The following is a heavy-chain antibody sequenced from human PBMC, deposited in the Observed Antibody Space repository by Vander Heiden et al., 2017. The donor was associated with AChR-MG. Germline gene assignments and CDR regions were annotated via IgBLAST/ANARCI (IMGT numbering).Heavy chain of an antibody. Sequence: QVQLVQSGAAVKTPGASVKVSCKASGYTFTSYDINWVRQATGQGLEWMGWMNPNSGNTGYAQKFQGRVNMTRNTSISTAYMELSSLRSEDTAVYYCARGRDFWSGREKYGMDVWGQGTTVTVSS. CDR3: ARGRDFWSGREKYGMDV. CDR2: MNPNSGNT. J-gene: IGHJ6*02. D-gene: IGHD3-3*01. CDR1: GYTFTSYD. V-gene: IGHV1-8*01.